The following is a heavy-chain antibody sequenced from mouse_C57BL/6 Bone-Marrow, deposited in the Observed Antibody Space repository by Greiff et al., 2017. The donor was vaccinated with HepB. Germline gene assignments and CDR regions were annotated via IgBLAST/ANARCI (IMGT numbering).Heavy chain of an antibody. Sequence: EVHLVESGGDLVKPGGSLKLSCAASGFTFSSYGMSWVRQTPDKRLEWVATISSGGSYTYSPDSVKGRFTISRDNAKNTLYLQMSSLKSEDTAMYYCARTYGNYAMDYWGQGTSGTVSS. V-gene: IGHV5-6*01. CDR1: GFTFSSYG. CDR3: ARTYGNYAMDY. CDR2: ISSGGSYT. J-gene: IGHJ4*01. D-gene: IGHD2-1*01.